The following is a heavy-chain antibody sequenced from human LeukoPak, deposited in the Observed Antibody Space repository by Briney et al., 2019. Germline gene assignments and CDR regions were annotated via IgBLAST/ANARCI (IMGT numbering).Heavy chain of an antibody. V-gene: IGHV4-59*01. CDR1: GGSISSYY. CDR3: ARDGFYDSSGYYYNWVFDY. CDR2: IYYSGST. Sequence: SETLSLTCTVSGGSISSYYWSWIRQPPGKGLEWIGYIYYSGSTNYNPSLKSRVTISVETSKNEFSLKLRSVTAADTAVYYCARDGFYDSSGYYYNWVFDYWGQGTLVTVSS. D-gene: IGHD3-22*01. J-gene: IGHJ4*02.